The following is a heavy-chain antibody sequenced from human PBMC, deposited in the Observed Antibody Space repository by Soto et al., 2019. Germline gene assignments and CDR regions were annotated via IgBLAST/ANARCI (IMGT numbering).Heavy chain of an antibody. CDR2: IIPIFGTA. Sequence: SVKVSCKASGYTFTGYYMHWVRQAPGQGLEWMGGIIPIFGTANYAQKFQGRVTITADKSTSTAYMELSSLRSEDTAVYYCARGRIAAAGTGYYYYGMDVWGQGTTVTVSS. CDR1: GYTFTGYY. CDR3: ARGRIAAAGTGYYYYGMDV. J-gene: IGHJ6*02. V-gene: IGHV1-69*06. D-gene: IGHD6-13*01.